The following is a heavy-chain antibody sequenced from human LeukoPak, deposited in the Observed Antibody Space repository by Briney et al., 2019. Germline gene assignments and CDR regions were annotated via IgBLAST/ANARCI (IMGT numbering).Heavy chain of an antibody. V-gene: IGHV4-34*01. CDR1: GGSFSGYY. J-gene: IGHJ6*03. CDR2: INHSGST. Sequence: PSETLSLTCAVYGGSFSGYYWSWIRQPPGKGLEWIGEINHSGSTNYNPSLKSRVTISVDTSKSQFSLKLSSVTAADTAVYYCAIGGNRAPYYYYMDVWGKGTTVTVSS. D-gene: IGHD1-14*01. CDR3: AIGGNRAPYYYYMDV.